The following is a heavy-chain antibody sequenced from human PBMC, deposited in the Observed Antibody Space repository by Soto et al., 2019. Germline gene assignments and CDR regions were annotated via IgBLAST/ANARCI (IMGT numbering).Heavy chain of an antibody. CDR1: GGSLRSATYY. Sequence: SETLSLTCAVSGGSLRSATYYWSWIRQHPGKGLEWIGYFYHSGSTYYKPPLRSRVTISLDTSKNQFSLNLRSVTDADTAIYYCAREETGNDALDIWGQGTLVTV. CDR3: AREETGNDALDI. CDR2: FYHSGST. V-gene: IGHV4-31*11. D-gene: IGHD1-1*01. J-gene: IGHJ3*02.